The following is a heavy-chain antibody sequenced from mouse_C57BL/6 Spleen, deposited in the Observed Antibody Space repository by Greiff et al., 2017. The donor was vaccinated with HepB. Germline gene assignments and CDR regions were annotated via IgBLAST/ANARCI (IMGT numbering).Heavy chain of an antibody. CDR2: INPNNGGT. Sequence: EVHLQQSGPELVKPGASVKISCKASGYTFTDYYMNWVKQSHGKSLEWIGDINPNNGGTSYNQKFKGKATLTVDKSSSTAYMELRSLTSEDSAVYYCARATFDYWGQGTTLTVSS. J-gene: IGHJ2*01. CDR3: ARATFDY. CDR1: GYTFTDYY. V-gene: IGHV1-26*01.